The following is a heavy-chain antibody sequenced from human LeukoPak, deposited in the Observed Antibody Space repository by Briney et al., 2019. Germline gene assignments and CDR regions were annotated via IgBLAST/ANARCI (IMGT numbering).Heavy chain of an antibody. CDR3: VIFYETY. V-gene: IGHV3-74*01. D-gene: IGHD3/OR15-3a*01. Sequence: GGSLRLSCAASGFTFSNFDMNWVRQAPGKGLEWVSHINSDGSWTSYADSVKGRFTISKDNAKNTVYLQMNSLRAEDTAVYYFVIFYETYWGRGTLVTVSS. CDR2: INSDGSWT. CDR1: GFTFSNFD. J-gene: IGHJ4*02.